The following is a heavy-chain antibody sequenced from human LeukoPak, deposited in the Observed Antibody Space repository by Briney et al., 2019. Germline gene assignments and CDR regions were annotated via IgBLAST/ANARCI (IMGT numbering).Heavy chain of an antibody. CDR2: IYYSGST. V-gene: IGHV4-39*07. CDR1: GGSISSSSYY. Sequence: SETLSLTCTVSGGSISSSSYYWGWIRQPPGKGLEWIGSIYYSGSTYYNPSLKSRVTISVDTSKNQFSLKLSSVTAADTAAYYCARAPLSPYYFDYWGQGTLVTVSS. D-gene: IGHD3-16*02. J-gene: IGHJ4*02. CDR3: ARAPLSPYYFDY.